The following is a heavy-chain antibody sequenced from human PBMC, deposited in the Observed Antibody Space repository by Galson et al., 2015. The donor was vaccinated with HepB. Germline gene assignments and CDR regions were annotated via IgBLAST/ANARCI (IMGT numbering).Heavy chain of an antibody. D-gene: IGHD1-14*01. CDR1: GFTFSSYS. J-gene: IGHJ3*02. V-gene: IGHV3-48*01. Sequence: SLRLSCAASGFTFSSYSLNWVRQAPGKGLEWVSYISSGSSTIYYADSVKGRFTISRVNAKNSLYLQMNSLRAEDTAKYYCTRSGTSSRGAFDIWGQGTIVTVSS. CDR3: TRSGTSSRGAFDI. CDR2: ISSGSSTI.